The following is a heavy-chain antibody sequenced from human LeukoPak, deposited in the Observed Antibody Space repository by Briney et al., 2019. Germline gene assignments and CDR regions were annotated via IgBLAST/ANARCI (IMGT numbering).Heavy chain of an antibody. D-gene: IGHD3-16*01. Sequence: GRSLRLSCAASGFTSDNYAMHWVRQPPGKGLEWVSGISWNSGSIGYADSVKGRFTISRDNAKKSLYLQMNSLRAEDTAVYYCARARLTDYVWGRRTFDIWGQGTMVTISS. V-gene: IGHV3-9*02. CDR3: ARARLTDYVWGRRTFDI. J-gene: IGHJ3*02. CDR2: ISWNSGSI. CDR1: GFTSDNYA.